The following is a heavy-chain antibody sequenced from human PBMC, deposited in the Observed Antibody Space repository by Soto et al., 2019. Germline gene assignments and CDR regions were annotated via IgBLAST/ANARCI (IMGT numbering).Heavy chain of an antibody. CDR2: ISSSGSTI. V-gene: IGHV3-48*03. CDR1: GFTFSSYE. D-gene: IGHD2-2*02. CDR3: ARGAYCSSTSCYTDYYYGLDV. Sequence: EVQLVESGGGLVQPGGSLRLSCAASGFTFSSYEMNWVRQAPGKGLEWVSYISSSGSTIYYADSVKGRFTISRDNAKNSLYLQMNSLRAEDTAVYYCARGAYCSSTSCYTDYYYGLDVWGQGTTVTVSS. J-gene: IGHJ6*02.